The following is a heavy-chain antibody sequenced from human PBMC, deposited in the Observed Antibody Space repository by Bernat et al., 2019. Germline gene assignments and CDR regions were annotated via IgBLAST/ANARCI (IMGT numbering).Heavy chain of an antibody. D-gene: IGHD6-19*01. J-gene: IGHJ4*02. Sequence: QVQLQESGPGLVKPSETLSLTCTVSGGSISSYYWSWIRQPPGKGLEWIGYIYYSGSTNYNPSLKSRVTISVDTSKNQFSLKLSSVTAADTAVYYCARVRGWYYFDYWGQGTLVTVSS. V-gene: IGHV4-59*01. CDR2: IYYSGST. CDR3: ARVRGWYYFDY. CDR1: GGSISSYY.